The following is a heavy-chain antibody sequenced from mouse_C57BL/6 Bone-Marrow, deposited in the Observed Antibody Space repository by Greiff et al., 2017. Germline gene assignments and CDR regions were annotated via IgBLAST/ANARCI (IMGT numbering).Heavy chain of an antibody. CDR1: GYTFTSYW. Sequence: QVQLQQPGAELVMPGASVKLSCKASGYTFTSYWMHWVKQRPGQGLEWIGEIDPSDSYTNYNQKFKGKSTLTVDKSSSTAYMQRSSLTSEDSAVYYCARPGYDGYYAMDYGGQGTSVTVAS. CDR2: IDPSDSYT. CDR3: ARPGYDGYYAMDY. D-gene: IGHD2-2*01. V-gene: IGHV1-69*01. J-gene: IGHJ4*01.